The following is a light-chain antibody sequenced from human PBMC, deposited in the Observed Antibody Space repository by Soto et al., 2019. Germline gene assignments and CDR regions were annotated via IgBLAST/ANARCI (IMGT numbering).Light chain of an antibody. CDR3: QSYDSSNVV. CDR2: ENN. V-gene: IGLV6-57*04. J-gene: IGLJ2*01. Sequence: NFMLTQPHSVSESPGKTLSISCTRSSGSIANNYVQWYQQRPGSAPTTVIYENNQRLSGVPDRFSGSTDGSSNSASLTISGLKTEDEADYYCQSYDSSNVVFGGGTKLTVL. CDR1: SGSIANNY.